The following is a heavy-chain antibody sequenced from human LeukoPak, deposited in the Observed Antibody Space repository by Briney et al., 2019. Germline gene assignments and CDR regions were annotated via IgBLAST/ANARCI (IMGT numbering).Heavy chain of an antibody. Sequence: PSQTLSLTCTVSGGSITIGGYYWSWVRQHPGKGLEWIGYMYYGGNTYYSPSLKSRVSISADTSKSQFSLRLSSVTAADTAVYYCARGDYYDSSGYYYVRYWGQGTQVTVSS. J-gene: IGHJ4*02. CDR2: MYYGGNT. V-gene: IGHV4-31*03. CDR1: GGSITIGGYY. CDR3: ARGDYYDSSGYYYVRY. D-gene: IGHD3-22*01.